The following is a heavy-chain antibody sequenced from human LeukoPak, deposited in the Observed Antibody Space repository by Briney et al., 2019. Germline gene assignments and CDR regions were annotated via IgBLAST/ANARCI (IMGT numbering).Heavy chain of an antibody. Sequence: SETLSLTCVVYGGSFSGHYWSWLRQSPGKGLEWIGEINHGGNTNYNPSLKSRVTISVDKSKNQFSLKVSSVTAADTAVYYCARGDRDGYNAFDYWGQGTQVTVSS. J-gene: IGHJ4*02. CDR3: ARGDRDGYNAFDY. D-gene: IGHD5-24*01. CDR2: INHGGNT. V-gene: IGHV4-34*01. CDR1: GGSFSGHY.